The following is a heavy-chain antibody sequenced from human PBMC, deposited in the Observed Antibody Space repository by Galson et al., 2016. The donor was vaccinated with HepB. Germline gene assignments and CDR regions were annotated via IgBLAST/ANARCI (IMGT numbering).Heavy chain of an antibody. Sequence: SLRLSCAASGFTFTNYALSWVRQAPGKGLEWVSFISGDGGRIDYADPVKGRFTISRDNSKDTLYLQMNSLRVDDSAIYYCARGSGSGSSRFRFYFYMDMWGKGTTVTVSS. CDR3: ARGSGSGSSRFRFYFYMDM. V-gene: IGHV3-23*01. J-gene: IGHJ6*03. CDR2: ISGDGGRI. D-gene: IGHD3-10*01. CDR1: GFTFTNYA.